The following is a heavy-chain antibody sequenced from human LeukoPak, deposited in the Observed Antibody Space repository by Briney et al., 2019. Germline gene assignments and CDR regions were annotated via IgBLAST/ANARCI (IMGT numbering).Heavy chain of an antibody. Sequence: PGGSLRLSCAASGITFSSYAMSWVRQAPGKGLEWVSTIVGRGGITYYADSVKGRFTISRDNSKNTLYLQMNSLRAEDTAVYYCARDFYGSGTDAGSWFDPWGQGTLVTVSS. V-gene: IGHV3-23*01. CDR2: IVGRGGIT. J-gene: IGHJ5*02. CDR1: GITFSSYA. D-gene: IGHD3-10*01. CDR3: ARDFYGSGTDAGSWFDP.